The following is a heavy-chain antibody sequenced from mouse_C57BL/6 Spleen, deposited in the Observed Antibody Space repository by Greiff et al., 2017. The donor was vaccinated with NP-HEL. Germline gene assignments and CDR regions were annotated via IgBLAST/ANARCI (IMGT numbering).Heavy chain of an antibody. J-gene: IGHJ2*01. CDR1: GYTFTSYW. V-gene: IGHV1-7*01. CDR2: INPSSGYT. Sequence: VQVVESGAELAKPGASVKLSCKASGYTFTSYWTHWVKQRPGQGLEWIGYINPSSGYTKYNQKFKDKATLTADKSSSTAYMQLSSLTYEDSAVYYCARSDGNYGYFDYWGQGTTLTVSS. CDR3: ARSDGNYGYFDY. D-gene: IGHD2-1*01.